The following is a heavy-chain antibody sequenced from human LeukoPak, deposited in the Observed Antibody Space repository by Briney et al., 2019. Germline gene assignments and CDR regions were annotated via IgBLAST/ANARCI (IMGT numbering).Heavy chain of an antibody. V-gene: IGHV4-39*07. CDR1: GGSISSSSYY. D-gene: IGHD3-3*01. J-gene: IGHJ4*02. CDR2: IYYSGST. CDR3: AGVRSYYFDY. Sequence: SETLSLTCTVSGGSISSSSYYWGWIRQPPGKGLGWIGSIYYSGSTNYNPSLKSRVTISVDTSKNQFSLKLSSVTAADTAVYYCAGVRSYYFDYWGQGTLVTVSS.